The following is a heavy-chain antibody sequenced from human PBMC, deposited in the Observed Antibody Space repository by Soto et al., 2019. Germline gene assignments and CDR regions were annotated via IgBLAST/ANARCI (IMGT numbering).Heavy chain of an antibody. D-gene: IGHD3-3*01. J-gene: IGHJ5*02. V-gene: IGHV3-30*18. Sequence: PWWSLRLCCAASGFTFSSYGMHWVRQAPGKGLGWAAVISYDGSNKYYADSVKGRFTISRDNSKNTLYLQMNSLRAEDTAVYYCAKDFPTYYDFWRPAEDWFDPWAEGILVTVSS. CDR3: AKDFPTYYDFWRPAEDWFDP. CDR1: GFTFSSYG. CDR2: ISYDGSNK.